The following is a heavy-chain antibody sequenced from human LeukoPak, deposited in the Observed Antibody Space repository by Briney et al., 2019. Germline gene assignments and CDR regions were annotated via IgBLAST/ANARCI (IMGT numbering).Heavy chain of an antibody. CDR3: ARGYVLLDY. V-gene: IGHV3-64*01. CDR1: GFTFSTYA. D-gene: IGHD2/OR15-2a*01. CDR2: ITTNGGST. J-gene: IGHJ4*02. Sequence: PGRSLRLSCAASGFTFSTYAMHWVRQAPGKGLEYVSAITTNGGSTYYANSVKGRFTISRDNSKNTLYLQMGSLRAEDMAVYYCARGYVLLDYWGQGTLVTVSS.